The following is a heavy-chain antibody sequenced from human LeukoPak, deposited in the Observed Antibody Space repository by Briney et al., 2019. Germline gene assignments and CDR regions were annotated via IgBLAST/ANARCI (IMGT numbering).Heavy chain of an antibody. J-gene: IGHJ4*02. CDR3: ARLSDGYNDF. V-gene: IGHV5-51*01. D-gene: IGHD5-24*01. CDR1: GYRFGNYW. CDR2: TYPGDSDT. Sequence: GESLKISCKGSGYRFGNYWIAWVRQMPGKGLESMGITYPGDSDTRYSPSFQGQVTFSADKSISTAYLQWSSLKASDTAMYYCARLSDGYNDFWGQGTLVTVSS.